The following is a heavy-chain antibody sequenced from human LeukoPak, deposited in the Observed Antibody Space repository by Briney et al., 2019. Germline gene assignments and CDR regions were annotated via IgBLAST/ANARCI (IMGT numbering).Heavy chain of an antibody. CDR3: TRGARRSASGDYFDY. CDR2: INPNGGST. J-gene: IGHJ4*02. CDR1: GYTFTTYY. V-gene: IGHV1-46*01. D-gene: IGHD6-25*01. Sequence: GASVKVSCKASGYTFTTYYMHWVRQAPGQGLEWMGIINPNGGSTSYAQKFQGRVTMTRDMSTSTVYMELSNLRSEDTAVYYCTRGARRSASGDYFDYWGQGTLVTVSS.